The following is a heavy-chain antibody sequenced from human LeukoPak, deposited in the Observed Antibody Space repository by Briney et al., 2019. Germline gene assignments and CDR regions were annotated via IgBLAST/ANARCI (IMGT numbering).Heavy chain of an antibody. Sequence: GGSLRLSCAASGFTFGSYEMNWVRQAPGKGLEWVSYISSSGSTIYYADPVKGRFTISRDNAKNTLYLQMNSLRAEDTAVYYCARDGGDDAFDIWGQGTMVTVSS. CDR2: ISSSGSTI. D-gene: IGHD3-10*01. V-gene: IGHV3-48*03. J-gene: IGHJ3*02. CDR1: GFTFGSYE. CDR3: ARDGGDDAFDI.